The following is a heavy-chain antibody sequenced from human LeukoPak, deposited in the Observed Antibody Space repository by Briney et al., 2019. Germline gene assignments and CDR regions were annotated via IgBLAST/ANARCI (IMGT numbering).Heavy chain of an antibody. V-gene: IGHV1-18*01. CDR1: GYTFTSYG. CDR3: ASSHDMTTVTPPPDY. D-gene: IGHD4-17*01. J-gene: IGHJ4*02. CDR2: ISAYNGNT. Sequence: ASVKVSCKSSGYTFTSYGISWGRQTPGQGLEWMGWISAYNGNTNYAQKLQGRVTMTTDTSTSTAYMELRSLRSDDTAVDYCASSHDMTTVTPPPDYWGQGTLVTVSS.